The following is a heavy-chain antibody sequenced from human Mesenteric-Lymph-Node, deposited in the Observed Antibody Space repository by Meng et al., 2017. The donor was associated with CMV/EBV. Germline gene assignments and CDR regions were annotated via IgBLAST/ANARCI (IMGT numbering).Heavy chain of an antibody. CDR2: IYYSGST. D-gene: IGHD2-15*01. CDR3: ARAGGYCSGGSCPYGMDV. J-gene: IGHJ6*02. Sequence: SETLSLTCAVYGGSFSGYYWSWIRQPPGKGLEWIGYIYYSGSTNYNPSLKSRVTISVDTSKNQFSLKLSSVTAADTAVYYCARAGGYCSGGSCPYGMDVWGQGTTVTVSS. CDR1: GGSFSGYY. V-gene: IGHV4-59*01.